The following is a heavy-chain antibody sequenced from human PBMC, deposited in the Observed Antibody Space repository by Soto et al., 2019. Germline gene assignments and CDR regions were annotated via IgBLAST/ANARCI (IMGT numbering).Heavy chain of an antibody. CDR2: ISNEGTRQ. Sequence: QVQLVESGGGVVQPGRSLRLSCAASGFTFNNYGMHWVRQAPGKGLEWVASISNEGTRQHYIGSVKGRFTISRDNSKNTLFLQMNSLTPEDTAVFFCAKGCLGGGNWFFMVNWGQGTLVTVSS. CDR1: GFTFNNYG. V-gene: IGHV3-30*18. J-gene: IGHJ4*02. CDR3: AKGCLGGGNWFFMVN. D-gene: IGHD3-16*01.